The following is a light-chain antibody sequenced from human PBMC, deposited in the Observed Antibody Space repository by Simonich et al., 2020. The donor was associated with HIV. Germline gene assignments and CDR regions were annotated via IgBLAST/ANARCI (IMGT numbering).Light chain of an antibody. V-gene: IGKV3-11*01. CDR1: QSVTSN. CDR2: DAS. J-gene: IGKJ5*01. Sequence: EIVMTQSPATLSVSPGERATLSCRASQSVTSNLAWYQQKPGQAPRLLIYDASNRATGIPAMFSGSGSGTDFTLTISSLEPEDFAVYYCQQRRNWPPITFGQGTRLEIK. CDR3: QQRRNWPPIT.